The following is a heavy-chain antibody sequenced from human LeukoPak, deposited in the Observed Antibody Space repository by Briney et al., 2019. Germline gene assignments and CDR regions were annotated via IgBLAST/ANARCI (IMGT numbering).Heavy chain of an antibody. CDR3: ARAIAGQGYYYMDV. Sequence: GASVKVSCKASGYTFTSYAMNWVRQAPGQGLEWMGWINTNTGNPTYAQGFTGRFVFSLDTSVSTAYLLISSLKAEDTAVYYCARAIAGQGYYYMDVWGKGTTVTVSS. V-gene: IGHV7-4-1*02. CDR1: GYTFTSYA. D-gene: IGHD6-13*01. CDR2: INTNTGNP. J-gene: IGHJ6*03.